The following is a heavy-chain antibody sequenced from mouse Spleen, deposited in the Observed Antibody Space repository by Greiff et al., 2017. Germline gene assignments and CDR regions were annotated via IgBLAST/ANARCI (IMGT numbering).Heavy chain of an antibody. CDR3: ARVLRRAMDY. CDR1: GFSLTSYG. V-gene: IGHV2-9*02. J-gene: IGHJ4*01. Sequence: VKLVESGPGLVAPSQSLSITCTVSGFSLTSYGVHWVRQPPGKGLEWLGVIWAGGSTNYNSALMSRLSISKDNSKSQVFLKMNSLQTDDTAMYYCARVLRRAMDYWGQGTSVTVSS. D-gene: IGHD1-1*01. CDR2: IWAGGST.